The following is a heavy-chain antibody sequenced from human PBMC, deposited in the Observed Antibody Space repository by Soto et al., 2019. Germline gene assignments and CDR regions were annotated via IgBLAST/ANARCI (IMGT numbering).Heavy chain of an antibody. Sequence: GGSLRLSCSASGFTFSSYAMHWVRQAPGKGLEYVSAISSNGGSTYYADSVKGRFTISTDNSKNTPYLQMSSLRAEDTAVYYCVKDEVDSGSCLKYFDYWGQGTLVTVSS. CDR1: GFTFSSYA. CDR3: VKDEVDSGSCLKYFDY. CDR2: ISSNGGST. V-gene: IGHV3-64D*06. J-gene: IGHJ4*02. D-gene: IGHD1-26*01.